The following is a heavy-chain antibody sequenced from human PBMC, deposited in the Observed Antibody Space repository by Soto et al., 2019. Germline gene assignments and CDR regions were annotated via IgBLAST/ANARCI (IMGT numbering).Heavy chain of an antibody. Sequence: SETLSLTCTVSGGSISTYYWSWIRQPPGKKLEWIGYIYYSGTTNYNPSLKSRVTISVDTSKNQFSLRLSSVTAADTAVYFCARHYCSGDNCYYFDYWGQGTLVTVSS. CDR3: ARHYCSGDNCYYFDY. CDR1: GGSISTYY. V-gene: IGHV4-59*08. D-gene: IGHD2-15*01. J-gene: IGHJ4*02. CDR2: IYYSGTT.